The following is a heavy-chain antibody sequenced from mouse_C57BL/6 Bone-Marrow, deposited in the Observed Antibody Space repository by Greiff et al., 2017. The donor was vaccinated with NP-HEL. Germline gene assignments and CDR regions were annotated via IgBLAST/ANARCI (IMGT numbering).Heavy chain of an antibody. Sequence: QVQLKESGAELVRPGASVTLSCKASGYTFTDYEMHWVKQTPVHGLEWIGAIDPETGGTAYNQKFKGKAILTADKSSSTAYMELRSLTSEDSAVYYCTRGGPNWYFDYWGQGTTLTVSS. J-gene: IGHJ2*01. CDR3: TRGGPNWYFDY. D-gene: IGHD4-1*01. CDR1: GYTFTDYE. V-gene: IGHV1-15*01. CDR2: IDPETGGT.